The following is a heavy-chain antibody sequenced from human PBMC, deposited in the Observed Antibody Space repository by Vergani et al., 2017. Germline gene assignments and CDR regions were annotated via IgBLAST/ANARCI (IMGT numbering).Heavy chain of an antibody. J-gene: IGHJ4*02. D-gene: IGHD3-16*01. CDR3: CRDALGIWGSYFDY. Sequence: DVDLVESGGGFVQPGGSRRLSCAASGFSFRTFSMFWVRQPPGKGLAWVSKISPDGRTTEYADSVRGRFTISRDNANSMLYLQMNSLRDDDTAVYYCCRDALGIWGSYFDYWGQGTLVTVSS. CDR1: GFSFRTFS. CDR2: ISPDGRTT. V-gene: IGHV3-74*03.